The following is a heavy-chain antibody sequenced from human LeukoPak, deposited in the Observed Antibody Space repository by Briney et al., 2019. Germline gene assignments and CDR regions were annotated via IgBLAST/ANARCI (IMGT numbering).Heavy chain of an antibody. CDR1: GYTFTSYA. CDR3: ARVKAAAGTGWFDP. CDR2: INTNTGNP. V-gene: IGHV7-4-1*02. D-gene: IGHD6-13*01. J-gene: IGHJ5*02. Sequence: ASVKVSCKASGYTFTSYAMNWVRQAPGQGLEWMGWINTNTGNPTYAQGFTGRFVFSLDTSVSTAYLQISSLKAEDTAVYYCARVKAAAGTGWFDPWGQGTLVTVSS.